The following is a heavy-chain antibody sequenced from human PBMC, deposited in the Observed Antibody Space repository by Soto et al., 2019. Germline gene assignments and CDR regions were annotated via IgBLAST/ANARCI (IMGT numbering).Heavy chain of an antibody. CDR1: GYTFTGYY. Sequence: ASVKVSCKASGYTFTGYYMHWVRQAPGQGLEWMGWINPNSGGTNYEQKFQGWVTMTRDTSISTAYMELSRLRSDDTAVYYCAIYCSSTSCYTDAFDIWGQGTMVTVSS. J-gene: IGHJ3*02. CDR3: AIYCSSTSCYTDAFDI. CDR2: INPNSGGT. D-gene: IGHD2-2*02. V-gene: IGHV1-2*04.